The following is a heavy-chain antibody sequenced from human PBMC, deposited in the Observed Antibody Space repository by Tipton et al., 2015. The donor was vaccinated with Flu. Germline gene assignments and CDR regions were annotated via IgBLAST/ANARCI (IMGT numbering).Heavy chain of an antibody. CDR3: ATLTGDDY. J-gene: IGHJ4*02. Sequence: SLRLSCAASGFTFSDYGIHWFRQAPGKGLEWVSYITSSGNTISYADSVRGRFTISRDNTKKSLYLQLNSLRVEDTAIYYCATLTGDDYWGQGILVTVSS. CDR2: ITSSGNTI. CDR1: GFTFSDYG. D-gene: IGHD7-27*01. V-gene: IGHV3-48*03.